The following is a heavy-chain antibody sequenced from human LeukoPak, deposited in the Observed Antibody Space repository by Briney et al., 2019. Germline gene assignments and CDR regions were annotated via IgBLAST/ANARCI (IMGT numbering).Heavy chain of an antibody. D-gene: IGHD5-18*01. Sequence: GGSLRLFCAASGFTFSRYIMNWVRKAPGKGLEWVSSISGSNNYIYYADSVKGRFTISRDNAKNSLYLQMNSLRADDTAVYYCARGYTHGLDVWGQGTTVTVSS. CDR2: ISGSNNYI. V-gene: IGHV3-21*01. J-gene: IGHJ6*02. CDR1: GFTFSRYI. CDR3: ARGYTHGLDV.